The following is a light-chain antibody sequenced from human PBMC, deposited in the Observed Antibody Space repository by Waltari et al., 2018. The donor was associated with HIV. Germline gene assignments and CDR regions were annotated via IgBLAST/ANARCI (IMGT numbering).Light chain of an antibody. Sequence: QSVLTQPPSASETPGQRVTISCTGSSSNIGAGYDVHWYQQVPGRAPKVVIYGNSNRPSGVPDRFSGSKSGSSASLVITGLQSEDEADYYCQSYDSNLSGLFGGGTKVTVL. J-gene: IGLJ2*01. CDR2: GNS. V-gene: IGLV1-40*01. CDR1: SSNIGAGYD. CDR3: QSYDSNLSGL.